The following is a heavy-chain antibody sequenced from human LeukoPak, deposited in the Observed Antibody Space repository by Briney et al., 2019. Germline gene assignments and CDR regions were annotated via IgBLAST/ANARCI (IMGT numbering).Heavy chain of an antibody. CDR2: ISAYNGNT. Sequence: ASVKVSCKASGYTFTSYGISWVRQAPGQGLEWMGWISAYNGNTNYAQKLQGRVTMTTDTSTSTAYMELRSLRSDDTAVYYCARGPPPRQRGYYFDYWGQGTLVTVSS. CDR3: ARGPPPRQRGYYFDY. CDR1: GYTFTSYG. V-gene: IGHV1-18*01. J-gene: IGHJ4*02. D-gene: IGHD3-10*01.